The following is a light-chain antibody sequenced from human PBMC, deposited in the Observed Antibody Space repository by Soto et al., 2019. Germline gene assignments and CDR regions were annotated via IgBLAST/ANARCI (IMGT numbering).Light chain of an antibody. CDR3: QQYNNWPQT. CDR2: GAS. V-gene: IGKV3-15*01. J-gene: IGKJ1*01. Sequence: EIVMTQSPATLSVSPGERATLSCRAGQSVSSNLAWYQQKPAQAPTLPTYGASTRATGIPARFSGSGSGTEFTLTISSLQSEDFAVYYCQQYNNWPQTFGQATKVDI. CDR1: QSVSSN.